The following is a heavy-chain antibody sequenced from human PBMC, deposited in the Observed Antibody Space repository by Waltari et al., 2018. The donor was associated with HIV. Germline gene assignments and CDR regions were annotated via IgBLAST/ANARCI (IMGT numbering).Heavy chain of an antibody. CDR1: GFTSSTFT. CDR3: AGGGYDYAWGTYRPFDY. J-gene: IGHJ4*02. Sequence: EVQLVESGGGVVKPGGSLRLSCAASGFTSSTFTMNWVRQAPGNGLDWVSSISSVGSYIYYPDSFKGRFTISRDNAKNSLYLQMNSLRAEDTAVYYCAGGGYDYAWGTYRPFDYWGQGTLVTVSS. CDR2: ISSVGSYI. D-gene: IGHD3-16*02. V-gene: IGHV3-21*03.